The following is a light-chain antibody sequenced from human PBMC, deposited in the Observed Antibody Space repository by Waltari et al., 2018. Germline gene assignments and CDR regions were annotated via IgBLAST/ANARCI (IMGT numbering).Light chain of an antibody. Sequence: IVLTQSPGTLSLSPGERATLSCRASQRVSRSLAWYQQKPGQAPKLLIYGASTRATGSPDRFTCSGSWTDFSLSISSLEPEDFAIYFCQHYVRLPATFGQGTKVEIK. CDR3: QHYVRLPAT. CDR2: GAS. CDR1: QRVSRS. V-gene: IGKV3-20*01. J-gene: IGKJ1*01.